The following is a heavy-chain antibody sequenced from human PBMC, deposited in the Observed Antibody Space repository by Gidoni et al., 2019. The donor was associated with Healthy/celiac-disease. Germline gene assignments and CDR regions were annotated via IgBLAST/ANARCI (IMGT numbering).Heavy chain of an antibody. CDR3: ARGPVDTAMGDGDWFDP. D-gene: IGHD5-18*01. J-gene: IGHJ5*02. CDR2: MNPNSGNT. V-gene: IGHV1-8*01. Sequence: QVQLVQSGAEVKKPGASVKVSCKASGYTFTSYDINWVRQATGQGLEWMGWMNPNSGNTGYAQKFQGRVTMTRNTFISTAYMELSSLRSEDTAVYYCARGPVDTAMGDGDWFDPWGQGTLVTVSS. CDR1: GYTFTSYD.